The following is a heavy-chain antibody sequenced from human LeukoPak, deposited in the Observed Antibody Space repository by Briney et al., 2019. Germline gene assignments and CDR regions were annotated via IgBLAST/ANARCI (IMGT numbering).Heavy chain of an antibody. Sequence: GGSLRLSCAASGFTFSSYAMSWVRQAPGKGLEWVSAISGSGGSTYYADSVKGRFTISRDNSKNSLYLQMNSLRAEDTAVYYCAKKFPGTVAAGPDHWGQGTLVTVSS. CDR1: GFTFSSYA. J-gene: IGHJ4*02. D-gene: IGHD6-13*01. CDR3: AKKFPGTVAAGPDH. V-gene: IGHV3-23*01. CDR2: ISGSGGST.